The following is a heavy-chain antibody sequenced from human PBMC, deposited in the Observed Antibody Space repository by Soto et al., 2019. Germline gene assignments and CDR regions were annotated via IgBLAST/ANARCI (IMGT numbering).Heavy chain of an antibody. V-gene: IGHV3-30*18. Sequence: GGSLRLSCAASGFTFSSYGMHWVRQAPGKGLEWVAVISYDGSNKYYADSVKGRFTISRDNSKNTLYLQMNSLRAEDTAVYYCAKAQDIVVVPAASDAFDIWGQGTMVTVS. CDR1: GFTFSSYG. CDR2: ISYDGSNK. CDR3: AKAQDIVVVPAASDAFDI. J-gene: IGHJ3*02. D-gene: IGHD2-2*01.